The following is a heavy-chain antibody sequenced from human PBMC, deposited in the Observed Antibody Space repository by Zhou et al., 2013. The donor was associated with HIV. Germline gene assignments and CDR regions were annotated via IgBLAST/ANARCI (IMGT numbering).Heavy chain of an antibody. Sequence: QVQLIQSGGEVKKPGASVKVSCKASGYTFTTYSISWVREAPGQGLEWMAWISAYNGKTKSAQKFQGRVTLTTDTSTSTAYMELRSLKSDDTAVYYCARRPGVAVVEDYYGMDVWGQGTTVNRLL. J-gene: IGHJ6*02. CDR3: ARRPGVAVVEDYYGMDV. CDR1: GYTFTTYS. CDR2: ISAYNGKT. D-gene: IGHD6-19*01. V-gene: IGHV1-18*04.